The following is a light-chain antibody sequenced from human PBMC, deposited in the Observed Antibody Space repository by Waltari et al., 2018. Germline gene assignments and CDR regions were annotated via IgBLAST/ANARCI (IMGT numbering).Light chain of an antibody. CDR1: SNDVGGYNY. V-gene: IGLV2-8*01. CDR2: EVI. CDR3: SSYAGGNNPYV. Sequence: QSALTQPPSASGSPGQSVTISCAGTSNDVGGYNYVSWYQQHPGKAPKLIIYEVIKRPSGVPDRFSGSTSGNTASLTVSGLQADDEAAYYCSSYAGGNNPYVFGTGTEVTVL. J-gene: IGLJ1*01.